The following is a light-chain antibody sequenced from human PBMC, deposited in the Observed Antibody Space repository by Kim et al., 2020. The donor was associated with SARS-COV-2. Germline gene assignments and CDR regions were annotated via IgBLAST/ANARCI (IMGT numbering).Light chain of an antibody. V-gene: IGLV3-1*01. CDR3: QAWDSTTVV. Sequence: SYELTQPPSVSVSPGQTASITCSGDELGHKHACWYQQKPGQSPVLVIYYDNKRPSGIRERFSGSISGDTATLTISGTQAVDEAYYYCQAWDSTTVVFGGGTQLTVL. J-gene: IGLJ2*01. CDR1: ELGHKH. CDR2: YDN.